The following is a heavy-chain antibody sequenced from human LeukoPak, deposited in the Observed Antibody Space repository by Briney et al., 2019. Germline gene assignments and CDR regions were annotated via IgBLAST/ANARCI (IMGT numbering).Heavy chain of an antibody. CDR1: GFTFSSYG. V-gene: IGHV3-33*01. D-gene: IGHD2-15*01. J-gene: IGHJ4*02. CDR3: ARCWTHKPWTKKYCSGGSCYLISNFDY. Sequence: PGGSLRLSCAASGFTFSSYGMHWVRQAPGKGLEWVAVIWYDGSNKYYADSVKGRFTISRDNSKNTLYLQMNSLRAEDTAVYYCARCWTHKPWTKKYCSGGSCYLISNFDYWGQGTLVTVSS. CDR2: IWYDGSNK.